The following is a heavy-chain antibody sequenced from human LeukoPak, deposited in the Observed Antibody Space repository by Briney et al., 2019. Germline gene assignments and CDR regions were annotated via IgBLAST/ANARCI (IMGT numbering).Heavy chain of an antibody. Sequence: PGGSLRLSCAASGFTFSSYWMSWVRQAPGKGLEWVANIKQDGSEKYYVDSVKGRFTISRDNSKNTLYLQMNSLRAEDTAVYYCAKSGLNRFDYWGQGTLVTVSS. J-gene: IGHJ4*02. CDR1: GFTFSSYW. CDR3: AKSGLNRFDY. V-gene: IGHV3-7*03. CDR2: IKQDGSEK. D-gene: IGHD2-15*01.